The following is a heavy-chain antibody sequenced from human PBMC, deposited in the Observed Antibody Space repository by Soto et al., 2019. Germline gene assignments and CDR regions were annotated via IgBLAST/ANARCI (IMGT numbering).Heavy chain of an antibody. J-gene: IGHJ4*02. Sequence: LRLSCAASGFTFSSYAMGWVRQGPGKGLEWVAVVSIGGSTHYADSVRGRFTISRDNSKNTLSLQMNSLTAEDTAVYFCAKRRGAGGHFDYWGQGALVTVSS. CDR1: GFTFSSYA. D-gene: IGHD2-15*01. V-gene: IGHV3-23*01. CDR2: VSIGGST. CDR3: AKRRGAGGHFDY.